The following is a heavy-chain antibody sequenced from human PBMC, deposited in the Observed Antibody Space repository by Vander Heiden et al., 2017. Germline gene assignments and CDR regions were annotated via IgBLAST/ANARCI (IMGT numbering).Heavy chain of an antibody. CDR2: ISYDGSNK. CDR1: GLTFSSYA. Sequence: QVQLVESGGGVVQPGRSLRLSCAASGLTFSSYAMHWVRQAPGKGLEWVAVISYDGSNKYYADAVKGRFTISRDNSKNTLYLQMNSLRAEDTAVYYCARGRYSSSWNSYNWFDPWGQGTLVTVSS. J-gene: IGHJ5*02. V-gene: IGHV3-30*04. CDR3: ARGRYSSSWNSYNWFDP. D-gene: IGHD6-13*01.